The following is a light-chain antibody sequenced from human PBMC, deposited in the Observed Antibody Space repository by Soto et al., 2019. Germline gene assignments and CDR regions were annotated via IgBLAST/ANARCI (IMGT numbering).Light chain of an antibody. Sequence: EIVMTQSPATLSVSPGERATLSCRASQSVSSNLAWYQQKPGQAPRLLIHGASTRAPGIPANFSGSVSGTEFTLTISSLQSEDFAVYYCKEDNNWPSITFGQGKRLEIK. J-gene: IGKJ5*01. CDR3: KEDNNWPSIT. V-gene: IGKV3-15*01. CDR2: GAS. CDR1: QSVSSN.